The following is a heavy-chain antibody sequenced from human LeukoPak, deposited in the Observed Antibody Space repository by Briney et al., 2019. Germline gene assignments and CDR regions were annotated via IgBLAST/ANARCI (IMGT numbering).Heavy chain of an antibody. Sequence: GGSLRLSCAASGFTFSSYWMSWVRQAPGKGLEWVANIKQDGSEKYYADSVKGRFTISRDNSKNTLYLQMNSLRAEDTAVYYCAKDRTDYGDYGGDDYYYGMDVWGQGTTVTVSS. CDR1: GFTFSSYW. J-gene: IGHJ6*02. CDR3: AKDRTDYGDYGGDDYYYGMDV. V-gene: IGHV3-7*01. CDR2: IKQDGSEK. D-gene: IGHD4-17*01.